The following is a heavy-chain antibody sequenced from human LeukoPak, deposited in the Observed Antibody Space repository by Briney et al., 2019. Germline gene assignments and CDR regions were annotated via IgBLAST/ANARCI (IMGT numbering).Heavy chain of an antibody. V-gene: IGHV3-30*02. D-gene: IGHD1/OR15-1a*01. CDR1: GFTFSNYG. Sequence: GGSLRLSCAASGFTFSNYGMHWVRQAPGKGLEWVAFIRFDGTNQFYADSVKGRFTISRDNAKNSVYLQMNRLRAEDTAVYYCARVRREMKRSLGRTTEYSYYYYMDVWGKGTTVTVSS. J-gene: IGHJ6*03. CDR3: ARVRREMKRSLGRTTEYSYYYYMDV. CDR2: IRFDGTNQ.